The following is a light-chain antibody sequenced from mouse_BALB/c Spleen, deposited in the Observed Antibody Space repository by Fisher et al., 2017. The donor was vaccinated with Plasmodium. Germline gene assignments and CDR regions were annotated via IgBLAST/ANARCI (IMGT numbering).Light chain of an antibody. CDR1: QSISNH. J-gene: IGKJ5*01. V-gene: IGKV5-45*01. CDR2: YTS. Sequence: DIVMTQTPVTLSVTPGDRVSLSCRASQSISNHLHWYQQRSHGSSRLLIKYTSQSISGIPSRFSGSGSGTDFTLSINSVETEDIGMYFCQQSHSWPLTFGAGTKLELK. CDR3: QQSHSWPLT.